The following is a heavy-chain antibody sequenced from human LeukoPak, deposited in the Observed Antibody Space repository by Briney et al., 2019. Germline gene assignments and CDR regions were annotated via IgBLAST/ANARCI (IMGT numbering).Heavy chain of an antibody. Sequence: SETLSLTCTVSGGSISSYYWSWIRQPAGKGLEWIGRIHTSGGTNYNPSLKSRVTISVDTSKNQFSLKLSSVTAADTAVYYCARKGYYYDSSGYFFTDFDIWGQGTMVTVSS. CDR2: IHTSGGT. V-gene: IGHV4-4*07. CDR1: GGSISSYY. CDR3: ARKGYYYDSSGYFFTDFDI. D-gene: IGHD3-22*01. J-gene: IGHJ3*02.